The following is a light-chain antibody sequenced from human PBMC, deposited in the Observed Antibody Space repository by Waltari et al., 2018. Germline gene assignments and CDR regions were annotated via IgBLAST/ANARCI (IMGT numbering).Light chain of an antibody. CDR1: RIRWYS. CDR3: SSRDSSGLVV. CDR2: GNN. Sequence: SSELTQDPAVSVSLGQTVRITCQGVRIRWYSGSWYQQKPGQAPVLVLYGNNNRPSGIPNLFSGSSSEDTASLTITGAQAEDEAAYYCSSRDSSGLVVCGGGTKLTVL. J-gene: IGLJ2*01. V-gene: IGLV3-19*01.